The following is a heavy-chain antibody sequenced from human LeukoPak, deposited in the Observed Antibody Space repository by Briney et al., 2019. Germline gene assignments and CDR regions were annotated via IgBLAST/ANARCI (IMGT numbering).Heavy chain of an antibody. Sequence: ASVKVSCKASGYTFTRYGISWVRQAPGQGLEWMGWISAYNGNTNYAQNLQGRVTMTTDTPASTAYMGLRSLTSDDTAVYYCARGSLWFGEPTPGMDVWGQGTTVTVSS. J-gene: IGHJ6*02. CDR1: GYTFTRYG. D-gene: IGHD3-10*01. V-gene: IGHV1-18*01. CDR2: ISAYNGNT. CDR3: ARGSLWFGEPTPGMDV.